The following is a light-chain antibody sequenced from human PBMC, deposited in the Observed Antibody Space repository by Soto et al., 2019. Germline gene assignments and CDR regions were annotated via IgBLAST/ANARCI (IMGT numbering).Light chain of an antibody. CDR3: QQYNSYSPLMYT. Sequence: DIQMTQSPSTLYASVGDRVTITCRASLSFSSWLAWYQQKPGKAPKLLIYDASSLESGVPSRFSGSGSGTEFTLTISSLQPDDFATYYCQQYNSYSPLMYTFGQGTKLEIK. CDR2: DAS. CDR1: LSFSSW. V-gene: IGKV1-5*01. J-gene: IGKJ2*01.